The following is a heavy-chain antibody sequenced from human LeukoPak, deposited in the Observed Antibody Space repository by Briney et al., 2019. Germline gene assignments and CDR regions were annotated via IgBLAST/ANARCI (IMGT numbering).Heavy chain of an antibody. CDR1: GGSISSYY. Sequence: SETLSLTCTVSGGSISSYYWSWIRQPPGKGLEWIGYIYYSGSTNYNPSLKSRVTISVDTSKNQFSLKLSSVTAADTAVYYCARDLEWGYDFWSGYFRAFDIWGQGTMVTVSS. CDR2: IYYSGST. D-gene: IGHD3-3*01. V-gene: IGHV4-59*12. J-gene: IGHJ3*02. CDR3: ARDLEWGYDFWSGYFRAFDI.